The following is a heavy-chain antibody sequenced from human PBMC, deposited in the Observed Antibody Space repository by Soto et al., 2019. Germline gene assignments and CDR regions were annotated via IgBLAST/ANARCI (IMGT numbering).Heavy chain of an antibody. CDR2: IYYSGST. CDR3: ARRYGASFGY. J-gene: IGHJ4*02. V-gene: IGHV4-59*01. D-gene: IGHD4-17*01. CDR1: GGSISSYY. Sequence: QVQLQESGPGLVKPSETLSLTCTVSGGSISSYYWSWIRQPPGKGLEWIGYIYYSGSTNYNPSLNRRVTIPVDTSKNQFSLKLSSVTAADTAVYYCARRYGASFGYWGQGTLVTVSS.